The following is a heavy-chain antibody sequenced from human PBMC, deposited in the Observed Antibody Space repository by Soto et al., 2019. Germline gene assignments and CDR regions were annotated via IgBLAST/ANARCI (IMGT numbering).Heavy chain of an antibody. CDR1: GYTFTSYA. Sequence: GASVKVSCKASGYTFTSYAMHWVRQAPGQRLEWMGWINAGNGNTKYSQKFQGRVTITRDTSASTAYMELSSLRSEDTAVYYCARVRVVIQGYCSSTSCPYYFDYWGQGTLVTVSS. J-gene: IGHJ4*02. V-gene: IGHV1-3*01. CDR2: INAGNGNT. CDR3: ARVRVVIQGYCSSTSCPYYFDY. D-gene: IGHD2-2*01.